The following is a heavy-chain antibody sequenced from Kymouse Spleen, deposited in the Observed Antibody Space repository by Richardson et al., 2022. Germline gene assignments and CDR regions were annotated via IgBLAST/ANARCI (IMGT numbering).Heavy chain of an antibody. CDR3: ARGPPGIVGATGFDY. D-gene: IGHD1-26*01. V-gene: IGHV4-34*01. CDR2: INHSGST. Sequence: QVQLQQWGAGLLKPSETLSLTCAVYGGSFSGYYWSWIRQPPGKGLEWIGEINHSGSTNYNPSLKSRVTISVDTSKNQFSLKLSSVTAADTAVYYCARGPPGIVGATGFDYWGQGTLVTVSS. CDR1: GGSFSGYY. J-gene: IGHJ4*02.